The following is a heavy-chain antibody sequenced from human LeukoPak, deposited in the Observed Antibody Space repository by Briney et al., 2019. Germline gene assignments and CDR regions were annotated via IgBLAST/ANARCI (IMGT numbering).Heavy chain of an antibody. V-gene: IGHV3-21*01. D-gene: IGHD3-10*01. CDR2: ISSSSSYI. J-gene: IGHJ4*02. CDR3: AKDAYHYYGSGSPRAHFDY. CDR1: GFTLSTYS. Sequence: GGSLRLSCAASGFTLSTYSMNWVRQAPGKGLEWVSSISSSSSYIYYADAVKGRFTISRDNAKNSLYLQMNSLRAEDTAVYYCAKDAYHYYGSGSPRAHFDYWGQGTLVTVSS.